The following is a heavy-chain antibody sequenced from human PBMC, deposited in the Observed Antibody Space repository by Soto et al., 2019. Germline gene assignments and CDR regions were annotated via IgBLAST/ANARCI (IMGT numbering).Heavy chain of an antibody. CDR3: ARIWDGEYISSSGGLDYYYGMDV. V-gene: IGHV1-2*04. Sequence: GASVKVSCKASGYTFTGYYMHWVRQAPGQGLEWMGWINPNSGGTNYAQKFQGWVTMTRDTSISTAYMELSRLRSDDTAVYYCARIWDGEYISSSGGLDYYYGMDVWGQGTTVTVSS. J-gene: IGHJ6*02. CDR1: GYTFTGYY. CDR2: INPNSGGT. D-gene: IGHD6-6*01.